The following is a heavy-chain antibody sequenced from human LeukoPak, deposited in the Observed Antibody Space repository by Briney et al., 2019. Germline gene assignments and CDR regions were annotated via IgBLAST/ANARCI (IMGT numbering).Heavy chain of an antibody. V-gene: IGHV1-2*06. J-gene: IGHJ5*02. CDR2: INPNSGGT. CDR1: GYTFTVCY. CDR3: ARGRSVVVAANKYNWFDP. Sequence: ASVKVSCKASGYTFTVCYMHWVRQDPGQGLEWMGRINPNSGGTNYAQKFQGRVTMTRDTSISTAYMELSRLRSDDTAVYYCARGRSVVVAANKYNWFDPWGQGTLVTVSS. D-gene: IGHD2-15*01.